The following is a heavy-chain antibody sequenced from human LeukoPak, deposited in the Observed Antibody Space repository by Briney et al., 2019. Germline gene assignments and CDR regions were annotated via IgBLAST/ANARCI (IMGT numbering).Heavy chain of an antibody. CDR1: GGSISSYY. D-gene: IGHD5-18*01. J-gene: IGHJ5*02. V-gene: IGHV4-4*07. CDR2: IHTSGCT. CDR3: ARCRRYSYAYNWFDP. Sequence: PSETLSLTCTFSGGSISSYYWSWIRQPAGKGLEWIGRIHTSGCTNYNPSLKSRVTMSVDTSKNQFSLKLSSVTAADTAVYYCARCRRYSYAYNWFDPWGQGTLVTVSS.